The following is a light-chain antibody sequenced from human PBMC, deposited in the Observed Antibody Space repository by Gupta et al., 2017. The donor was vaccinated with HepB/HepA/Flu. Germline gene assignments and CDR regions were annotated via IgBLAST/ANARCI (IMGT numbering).Light chain of an antibody. J-gene: IGKJ4*01. CDR1: QNLLYSSNNKNY. Sequence: DIVMTQSPDSLAVSLGERATINCKSSQNLLYSSNNKNYLAWYQQKPGQPPKLPISWASARESGVPDRFSGSGSGTDFTLTISSLQAEDVAIYYCQQYYNTPLTFGGGTKVGIK. CDR2: WAS. CDR3: QQYYNTPLT. V-gene: IGKV4-1*01.